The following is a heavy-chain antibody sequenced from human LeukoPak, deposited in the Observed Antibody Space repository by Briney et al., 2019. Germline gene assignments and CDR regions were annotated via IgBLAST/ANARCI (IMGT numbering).Heavy chain of an antibody. D-gene: IGHD2-2*01. Sequence: ASVKVSCKPSDYTLLTYGITWVRQDPGQGLEWMGWISTYNGNTHYAQKLQGRVTMTTDTSTRTAYMELRSLTSNDTGIYYCARPAKGAYYYYYMDVWVRGTTVTVSS. CDR3: ARPAKGAYYYYYMDV. CDR1: DYTLLTYG. V-gene: IGHV1-18*01. CDR2: ISTYNGNT. J-gene: IGHJ6*03.